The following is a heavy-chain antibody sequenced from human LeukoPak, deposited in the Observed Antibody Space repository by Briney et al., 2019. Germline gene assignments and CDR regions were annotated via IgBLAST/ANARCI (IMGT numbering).Heavy chain of an antibody. CDR3: ARDEIGVGAKTPHWFDP. J-gene: IGHJ5*02. CDR1: GFTFGSYA. CDR2: IGGSDGST. V-gene: IGHV3-23*01. Sequence: QSGGSLRLSCAASGFTFGSYAMSWVRQAPGKGLEWVSTIGGSDGSTYYADSVKGRFTISRDNAKNSLYLQMNSLRAEDTAVYYCARDEIGVGAKTPHWFDPWGQGTLVTVSS. D-gene: IGHD1-26*01.